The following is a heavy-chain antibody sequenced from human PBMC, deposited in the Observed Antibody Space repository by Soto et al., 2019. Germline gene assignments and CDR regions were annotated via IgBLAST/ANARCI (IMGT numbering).Heavy chain of an antibody. Sequence: GASVKVSCKASGYTFTSYYMHWVRQAPGQGLEWMGIINPSGGSTSYAQKFQGRVTMTRGTSTSTVYMELSSLRSEDTAVYYCARGRIQLWYGATTDVWGQGTTVTVSS. D-gene: IGHD5-18*01. CDR1: GYTFTSYY. CDR3: ARGRIQLWYGATTDV. V-gene: IGHV1-46*01. CDR2: INPSGGST. J-gene: IGHJ6*02.